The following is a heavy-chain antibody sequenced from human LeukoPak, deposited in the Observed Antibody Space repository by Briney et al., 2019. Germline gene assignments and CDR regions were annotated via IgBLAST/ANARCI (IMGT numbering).Heavy chain of an antibody. CDR2: IYYSGST. D-gene: IGHD2-21*01. Sequence: PSETLSLTCTVSGGSISSSSYYWGWIRQPPGKGLEWIGSIYYSGSTYYNPSLKSRVTISVDTSKNQFSLKLSSVTAADTAVYYCARRNGGEIDYWGQGTLVTVSS. CDR1: GGSISSSSYY. V-gene: IGHV4-39*07. CDR3: ARRNGGEIDY. J-gene: IGHJ4*02.